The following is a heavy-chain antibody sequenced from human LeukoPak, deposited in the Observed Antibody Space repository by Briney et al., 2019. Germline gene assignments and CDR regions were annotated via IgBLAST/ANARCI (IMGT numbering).Heavy chain of an antibody. CDR3: ARVYDFLFDP. V-gene: IGHV4-31*03. D-gene: IGHD3-3*01. J-gene: IGHJ5*02. CDR2: IYYSGST. Sequence: SETLSLTCTVSGGSISSGGYYWSWIRQHPGKGLEWIGYIYYSGSTYYNPSLKSRVTISVDTSMNQFSLKLSSVTAADTAVYYCARVYDFLFDPWGQGTLVTVSS. CDR1: GGSISSGGYY.